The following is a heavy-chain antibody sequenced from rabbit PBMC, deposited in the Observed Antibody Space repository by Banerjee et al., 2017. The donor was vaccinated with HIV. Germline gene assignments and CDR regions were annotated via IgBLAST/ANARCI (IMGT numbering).Heavy chain of an antibody. D-gene: IGHD4-1*01. V-gene: IGHV1S43*01. J-gene: IGHJ4*01. Sequence: QAPGKGLEWIAYIYINSGTMDYASWAKGRFTISKSTSLNTVTLQMTNLTGADTATYFCARDLAGVIGWNFNLWGPGTLVTVS. CDR3: ARDLAGVIGWNFNL. CDR2: IYINSGTM.